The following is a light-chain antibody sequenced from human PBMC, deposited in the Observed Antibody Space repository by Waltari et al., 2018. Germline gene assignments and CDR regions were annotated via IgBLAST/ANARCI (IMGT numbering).Light chain of an antibody. CDR1: RPHLGSHT. CDR2: TNN. Sequence: QSVLPQPPSASGTPGQRVTLSCSGSRPHLGSHTVNSYQQLTGPAPNLLLYTNNQRPSGVPDRFSGSKSGTSASLAISGLQAEDEADYYCAAWDDSLNAYVVFGGGTKLTVL. J-gene: IGLJ2*01. CDR3: AAWDDSLNAYVV. V-gene: IGLV1-44*01.